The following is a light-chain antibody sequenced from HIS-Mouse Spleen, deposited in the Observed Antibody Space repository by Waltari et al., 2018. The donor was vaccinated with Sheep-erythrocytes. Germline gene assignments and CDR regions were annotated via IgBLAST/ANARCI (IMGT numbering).Light chain of an antibody. J-gene: IGLJ3*02. Sequence: QSALTQPASVSGSPGQSITISCTGTSSDVGSYNLVSWDQQHPGKAPKLMIYEGSKRPSGVSNRFSGSKSGNTASLTISGIQAEDEADYYCCSYAGSSTPWVFGGGTKLTVL. CDR2: EGS. CDR3: CSYAGSSTPWV. CDR1: SSDVGSYNL. V-gene: IGLV2-23*01.